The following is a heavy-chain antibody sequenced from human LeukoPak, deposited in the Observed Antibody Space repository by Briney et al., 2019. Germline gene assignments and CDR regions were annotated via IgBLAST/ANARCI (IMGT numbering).Heavy chain of an antibody. D-gene: IGHD4-17*01. CDR1: DDSFSSHY. Sequence: SETLSLTCAVSDDSFSSHYWTWIRRPPGKGLEWIGYISYIGTTNYNPSLKSRVTTSIDTSKNQFSLKLSSVTAADTAVYYCARDLVTVTKGFDIWGQGTMVSVSS. V-gene: IGHV4-59*11. CDR2: ISYIGTT. J-gene: IGHJ3*02. CDR3: ARDLVTVTKGFDI.